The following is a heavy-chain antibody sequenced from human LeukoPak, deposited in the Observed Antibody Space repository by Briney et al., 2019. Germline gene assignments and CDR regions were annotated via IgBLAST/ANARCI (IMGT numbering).Heavy chain of an antibody. CDR2: IYRGGST. CDR1: GFTVSSNY. CDR3: ARWGENYCDSSVDY. V-gene: IGHV3-66*01. D-gene: IGHD3-22*01. Sequence: GGFLRLSCAASGFTVSSNYMSWVRQAPGKGLEWVSVIYRGGSTYYADSVKGRFSISRDNSKNTLYLQMNSLRAEDTAVYYCARWGENYCDSSVDYWGQGTLVTVSS. J-gene: IGHJ4*02.